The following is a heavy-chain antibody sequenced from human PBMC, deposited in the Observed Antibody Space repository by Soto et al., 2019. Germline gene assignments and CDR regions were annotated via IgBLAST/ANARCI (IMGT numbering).Heavy chain of an antibody. J-gene: IGHJ6*03. V-gene: IGHV4-39*01. CDR2: IDYSGST. D-gene: IGHD6-6*01. CDR1: GGSISSSSFY. CDR3: ARTTYSSPSWLEFGYYYMDV. Sequence: PSETLSLTCTVNGGSISSSSFYWGWIRQPPGKGLEWIGSIDYSGSTYYNPSLKSRVTISVDTSKNQFSLKLSSVTAADTAVYYCARTTYSSPSWLEFGYYYMDVWGIGTTVTVSS.